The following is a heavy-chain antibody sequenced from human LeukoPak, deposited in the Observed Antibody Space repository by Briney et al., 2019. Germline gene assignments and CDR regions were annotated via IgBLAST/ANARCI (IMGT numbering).Heavy chain of an antibody. V-gene: IGHV1-69*13. CDR2: IIPIFGTA. CDR3: ARSRITMIVVVILYDAFDI. J-gene: IGHJ3*02. CDR1: GGTFSSYA. D-gene: IGHD3-22*01. Sequence: GASVKDSCKASGGTFSSYAISWVRQAPGQGLEWMGGIIPIFGTANYAQKFQGRVTITADESTSTAYMELSSLRSEDTAVYYCARSRITMIVVVILYDAFDIWGQGTMVTVSS.